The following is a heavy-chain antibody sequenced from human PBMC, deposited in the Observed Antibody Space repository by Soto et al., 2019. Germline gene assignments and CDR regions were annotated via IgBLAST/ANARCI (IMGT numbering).Heavy chain of an antibody. CDR2: INPKSGGT. V-gene: IGHV1-2*04. Sequence: ASVKVSCKASGYSFTDYHIHWVRQAPGQGLEWLGRINPKSGGTSTAQKFQGWVTMSTDTSISTASMELTRLTSDDTAIYYCARGDSTDCSNGVCSFFYNHDMDVWGQGTTVTVSS. CDR1: GYSFTDYH. J-gene: IGHJ6*02. CDR3: ARGDSTDCSNGVCSFFYNHDMDV. D-gene: IGHD2-8*01.